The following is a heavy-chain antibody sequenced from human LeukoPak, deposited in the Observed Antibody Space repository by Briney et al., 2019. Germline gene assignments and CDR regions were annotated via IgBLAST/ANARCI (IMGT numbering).Heavy chain of an antibody. V-gene: IGHV4-59*01. Sequence: SETLSLTCTVSGGSINGYYWSWIRQPPGKGLEWVGYIHSSGNTKYNPSLTSRVTISVDTSKNYFSLKLSSVTAAETAVYYCARFDDYGDSWGQGTLVTVSS. CDR2: IHSSGNT. CDR1: GGSINGYY. CDR3: ARFDDYGDS. D-gene: IGHD3-10*01. J-gene: IGHJ4*02.